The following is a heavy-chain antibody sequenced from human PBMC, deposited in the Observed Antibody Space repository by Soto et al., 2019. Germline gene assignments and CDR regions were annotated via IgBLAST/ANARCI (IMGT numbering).Heavy chain of an antibody. V-gene: IGHV4-59*08. CDR2: VHHSWGS. D-gene: IGHD3-10*01. Sequence: QVQLQESGPGLVKPSETLSLSCTVSGGSISSYYWSWFRQSPGKRMEWVGYVHHSWGSSYNPSLQSRVAPSLAPSKSQFSLKVTSVTATDTAVYYCAGQGFGPLHGLVDVWGQGTTVTVSS. CDR3: AGQGFGPLHGLVDV. CDR1: GGSISSYY. J-gene: IGHJ6*02.